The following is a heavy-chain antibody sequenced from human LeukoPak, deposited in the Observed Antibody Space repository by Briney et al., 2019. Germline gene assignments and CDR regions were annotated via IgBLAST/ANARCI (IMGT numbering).Heavy chain of an antibody. J-gene: IGHJ4*02. D-gene: IGHD4/OR15-4a*01. CDR1: GGTFSSYA. CDR2: IIPILGIA. V-gene: IGHV1-69*04. CDR3: ARVLANGQIDY. Sequence: ASVKVSCKASGGTFSSYAISWVRQAPGQGLEWMGRIIPILGIANYAQKFQGRVTITADKSTSTAYMELSSLRSEDTAVYYCARVLANGQIDYWGQGTLVTVSS.